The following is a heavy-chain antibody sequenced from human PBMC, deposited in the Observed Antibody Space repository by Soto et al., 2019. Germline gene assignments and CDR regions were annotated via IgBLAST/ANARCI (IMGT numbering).Heavy chain of an antibody. CDR1: GYSFTTYW. CDR2: IYPGDSDI. V-gene: IGHV5-51*01. D-gene: IGHD4-4*01. J-gene: IGHJ6*02. CDR3: ARHQYTGNYYTNYYYYYGMDV. Sequence: GESLKISCKGSGYSFTTYWIGWVRQMPGKGLEWMGVIYPGDSDIRFSPSFQGHVTISADKSISTAYLQWSSLKASDTAMYYCARHQYTGNYYTNYYYYYGMDVWGQGTTVTVSS.